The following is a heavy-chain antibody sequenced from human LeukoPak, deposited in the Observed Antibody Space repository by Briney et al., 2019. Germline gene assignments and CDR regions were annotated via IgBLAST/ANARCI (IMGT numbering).Heavy chain of an antibody. CDR3: AIHAGYSSIWFDFDY. CDR1: LASSSVSSYY. D-gene: IGHD6-13*01. V-gene: IGHV4-39*01. J-gene: IGHJ4*02. CDR2: IYYSGST. Sequence: PETLSLTSTLPLASSSVSSYYSGWTRQPPGKGMEWIRSIYYSGSTYYNPSLKSRVTISVDTSKNQFSLKLSSVTAADTAVYYCAIHAGYSSIWFDFDYWGQGTLVTVSS.